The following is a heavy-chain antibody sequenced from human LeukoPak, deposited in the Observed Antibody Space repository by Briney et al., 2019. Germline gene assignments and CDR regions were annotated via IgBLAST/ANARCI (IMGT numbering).Heavy chain of an antibody. CDR2: ISPSGGST. V-gene: IGHV1-46*01. Sequence: ASVKVSCKAFGYTFTSNYMHWVRQAPGQGPEWMGVISPSGGSTTYAQKFQDRLTLTRDMSTSTDYLELNSLRSEDTAVYYCARDNSVRDEAWWFNPWGQGTLVTVSS. CDR3: ARDNSVRDEAWWFNP. D-gene: IGHD5-24*01. CDR1: GYTFTSNY. J-gene: IGHJ5*02.